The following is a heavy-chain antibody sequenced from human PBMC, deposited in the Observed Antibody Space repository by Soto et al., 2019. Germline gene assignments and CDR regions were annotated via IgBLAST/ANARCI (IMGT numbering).Heavy chain of an antibody. CDR2: IWYDGSNK. CDR3: ARDPHPGIGGSSDY. Sequence: QVQLVESGGGVVQPGRSLRLSCAASGFTFSSYGMHWVRQAPGKALEWVAVIWYDGSNKYYADSVKGRFTISRDNSKNTLYLQMNSLRAEDTAVYYCARDPHPGIGGSSDYWGQGTLVTVSS. V-gene: IGHV3-33*01. CDR1: GFTFSSYG. D-gene: IGHD1-26*01. J-gene: IGHJ4*02.